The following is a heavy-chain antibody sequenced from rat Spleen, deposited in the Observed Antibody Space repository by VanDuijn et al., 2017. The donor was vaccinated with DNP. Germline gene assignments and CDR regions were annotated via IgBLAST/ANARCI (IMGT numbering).Heavy chain of an antibody. Sequence: EVQLVESGGGLVQPGRSLKLSCAASGFTFSAYYMAWVRQAPAKGLEWVATISTSGSRPYYPDSVKGRFTISRDNAKSSLYLQMNSLKSEDTATYYCARHSRTTGITEYFDYWGQGVMVTVSS. CDR3: ARHSRTTGITEYFDY. CDR1: GFTFSAYY. V-gene: IGHV5-25*01. J-gene: IGHJ2*01. CDR2: ISTSGSRP. D-gene: IGHD1-9*01.